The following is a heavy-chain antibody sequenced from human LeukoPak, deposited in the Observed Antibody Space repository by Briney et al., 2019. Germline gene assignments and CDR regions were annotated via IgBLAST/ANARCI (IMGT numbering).Heavy chain of an antibody. Sequence: GGSLRLSCAASGFTFNNAWMTWVRQAPGKGLEWVAHISSSSSTIYYADSVKGRFTISRDNAKNSLYLQMNSLRAEDTAVYYCARHLSGITGYTYGRGIDYWGQGTLVTVSS. CDR3: ARHLSGITGYTYGRGIDY. V-gene: IGHV3-48*01. J-gene: IGHJ4*02. D-gene: IGHD5-18*01. CDR1: GFTFNNAW. CDR2: ISSSSSTI.